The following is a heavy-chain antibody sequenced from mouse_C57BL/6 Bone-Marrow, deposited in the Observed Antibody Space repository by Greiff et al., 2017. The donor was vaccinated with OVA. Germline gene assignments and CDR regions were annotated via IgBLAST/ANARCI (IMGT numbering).Heavy chain of an antibody. CDR3: ARSLITPGYFDY. J-gene: IGHJ2*01. V-gene: IGHV1-55*01. D-gene: IGHD1-1*01. Sequence: QVQLQQPGAELVKPGASVKMSCKASGYTFTSYWITWVKQRPGQGLEWIGDIYPGSGSTNYNEKFKSKATLTVDTSSSTAYMQLSSLTSEDSAVYYCARSLITPGYFDYWGQGTTLTVSS. CDR1: GYTFTSYW. CDR2: IYPGSGST.